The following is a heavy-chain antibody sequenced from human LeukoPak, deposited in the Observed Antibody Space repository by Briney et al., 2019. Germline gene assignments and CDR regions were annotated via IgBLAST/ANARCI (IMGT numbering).Heavy chain of an antibody. Sequence: GASVKVSFKASGGTFSSYTISWVRQAPGQGLEWMGRIIPILGIANYAQKFQGRVTITADKSTSTAYMELSSLRSEDTAVYYCARTGGNWNRYYFDYWGQGTLVTVSS. CDR3: ARTGGNWNRYYFDY. J-gene: IGHJ4*02. CDR1: GGTFSSYT. D-gene: IGHD1-20*01. CDR2: IIPILGIA. V-gene: IGHV1-69*02.